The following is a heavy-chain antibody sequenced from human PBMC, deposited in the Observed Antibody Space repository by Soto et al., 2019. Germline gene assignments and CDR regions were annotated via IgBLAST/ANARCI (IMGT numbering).Heavy chain of an antibody. D-gene: IGHD6-19*01. Sequence: PVGSLRLSCAASGFTFSNYAMGWVRQAPGKGLEWVSAIGGSGGSTYHADFVKGRFTISRDNSKNTLYLQMNSLRVEDTAVYYCAKTAEAVAGTVCDYWGRGTLVTAPQ. CDR1: GFTFSNYA. V-gene: IGHV3-23*01. CDR3: AKTAEAVAGTVCDY. J-gene: IGHJ4*02. CDR2: IGGSGGST.